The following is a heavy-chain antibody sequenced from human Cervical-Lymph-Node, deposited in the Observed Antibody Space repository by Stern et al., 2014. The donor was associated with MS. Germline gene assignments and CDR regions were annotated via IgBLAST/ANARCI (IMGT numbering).Heavy chain of an antibody. CDR2: IRSKSNNFAT. V-gene: IGHV3-73*01. CDR1: GFSFSGSA. J-gene: IGHJ5*02. Sequence: DQLVQSGGGLVQPGGSLKLSCAASGFSFSGSAMHWVRQAPGKGLEWVGRIRSKSNNFATTYAASVEGRFTISRDDSRNTTYLQMNSLKTEDTAMYYCTTLKPPTGGFDPWGQGTLVTVSS. CDR3: TTLKPPTGGFDP. D-gene: IGHD1-14*01.